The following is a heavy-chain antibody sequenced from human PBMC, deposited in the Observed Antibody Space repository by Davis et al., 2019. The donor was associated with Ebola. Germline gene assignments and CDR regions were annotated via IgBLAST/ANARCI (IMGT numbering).Heavy chain of an antibody. CDR3: AKNNGYSGYGRMDV. V-gene: IGHV3-7*01. CDR1: GFTFSSYW. D-gene: IGHD5-12*01. J-gene: IGHJ6*04. Sequence: GESLKISCAASGFTFSSYWMSWVRQVPGKGLEWVANIKQDGSEKYYVDSVKGRFTISRDNAKNSLYLQMNSLRAEDTAVYYCAKNNGYSGYGRMDVWGKGTTVTVSS. CDR2: IKQDGSEK.